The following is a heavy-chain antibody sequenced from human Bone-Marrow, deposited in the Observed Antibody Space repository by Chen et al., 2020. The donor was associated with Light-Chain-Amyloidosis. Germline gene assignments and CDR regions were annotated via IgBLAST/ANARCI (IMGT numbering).Heavy chain of an antibody. CDR1: GFACSSYA. CDR3: AKDISYDDILPGYPADAFDI. J-gene: IGHJ3*02. D-gene: IGHD3-9*01. Sequence: EVQLVESGGGLLQRGGSLRLSCAASGFACSSYAMSWVRQAPGKGLEWVSTISGSGGSRYYGDSVKGRLTIFRDNSKNALFLQMNSLRAEDTAVYYCAKDISYDDILPGYPADAFDIWGQGTMVTVSS. V-gene: IGHV3-23*04. CDR2: ISGSGGSR.